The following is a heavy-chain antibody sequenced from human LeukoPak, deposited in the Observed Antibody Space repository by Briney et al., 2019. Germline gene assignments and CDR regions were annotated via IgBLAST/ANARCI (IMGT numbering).Heavy chain of an antibody. Sequence: PGESLRISCKGSGYSFTSCWISWVRQMPGKGLEWMGRIDPSDSYTNYSPSFQGHVTISADKSISTAYLQWSSLKASDTAMYYCARHGVGYCSSTSCYTGDYWGQGTLVTVSS. CDR3: ARHGVGYCSSTSCYTGDY. CDR1: GYSFTSCW. CDR2: IDPSDSYT. D-gene: IGHD2-2*02. J-gene: IGHJ4*02. V-gene: IGHV5-10-1*01.